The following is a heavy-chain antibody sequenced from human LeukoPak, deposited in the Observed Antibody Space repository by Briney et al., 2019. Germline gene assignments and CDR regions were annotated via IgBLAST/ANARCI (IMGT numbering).Heavy chain of an antibody. D-gene: IGHD3-10*01. CDR1: GYTFTSNY. J-gene: IGHJ4*02. Sequence: ASVKVSCKAFGYTFTSNYMHWVRQAPGQGPEWMGVISPSGGSTTYAQKFQGRVTMTRDTSTSTVYMELSSLRSEDTAVYYCARDFWFGELLSSGFDYWGQGTLVTVSS. CDR3: ARDFWFGELLSSGFDY. V-gene: IGHV1-46*01. CDR2: ISPSGGST.